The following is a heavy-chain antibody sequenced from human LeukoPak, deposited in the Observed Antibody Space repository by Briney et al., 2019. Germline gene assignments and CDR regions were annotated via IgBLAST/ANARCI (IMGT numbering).Heavy chain of an antibody. Sequence: SETLSLTCTVSGGSISSGSYYWSWIRQPAGKGLEWIGRIYTSGSTYYNPSLKSRVTISVDTSKNQFSLKLSSVTAADTAVYYCARVRITIFGVVTNHDFDYWGQGTLVTVSS. J-gene: IGHJ4*02. CDR2: IYTSGST. V-gene: IGHV4-61*02. D-gene: IGHD3-3*01. CDR3: ARVRITIFGVVTNHDFDY. CDR1: GGSISSGSYY.